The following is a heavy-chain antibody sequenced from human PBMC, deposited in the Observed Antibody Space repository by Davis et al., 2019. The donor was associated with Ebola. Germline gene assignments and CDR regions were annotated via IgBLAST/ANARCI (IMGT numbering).Heavy chain of an antibody. CDR3: ARLSDSSGYHMGAFDI. CDR1: GYSFTSYW. J-gene: IGHJ3*02. V-gene: IGHV5-10-1*01. CDR2: IDPSDSYT. Sequence: GESLKISCKGSGYSFTSYWISWVRQMPGKGLEWMGRIDPSDSYTNYSPSFQGHVTISADKSISTAYLQWSSLKASDTAMYYCARLSDSSGYHMGAFDIWGQGTMVTVSS. D-gene: IGHD3-22*01.